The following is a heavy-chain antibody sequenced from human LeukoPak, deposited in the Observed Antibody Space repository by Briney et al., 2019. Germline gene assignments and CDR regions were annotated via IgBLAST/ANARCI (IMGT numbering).Heavy chain of an antibody. CDR3: ARVEYSSSSYYYYYMDV. V-gene: IGHV4-34*01. CDR1: GGSFSGYY. Sequence: PETLSLTCAVYGGSFSGYYWSWIRQPPGKGLEWIGEINYSGRTNSNPSLKSRVTISVETSKSQFSLKLSSVTAAATAVYYCARVEYSSSSYYYYYMDVWGKGTTVTVSS. D-gene: IGHD6-6*01. CDR2: INYSGRT. J-gene: IGHJ6*03.